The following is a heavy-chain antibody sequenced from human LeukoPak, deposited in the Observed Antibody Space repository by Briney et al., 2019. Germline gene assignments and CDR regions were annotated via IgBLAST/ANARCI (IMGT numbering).Heavy chain of an antibody. CDR3: AKGSYGSGSYVDY. D-gene: IGHD3-10*01. CDR1: GFTFSSYA. V-gene: IGHV3-30*04. Sequence: GGSLRLSCAASGFTFSSYAMHWVRQAPGKGLEWVAVISYDGSNKYYADSVKGRFTISRDNAKNSLYLQMNSLRAEDTALYYCAKGSYGSGSYVDYWGQGTLITVSS. CDR2: ISYDGSNK. J-gene: IGHJ4*02.